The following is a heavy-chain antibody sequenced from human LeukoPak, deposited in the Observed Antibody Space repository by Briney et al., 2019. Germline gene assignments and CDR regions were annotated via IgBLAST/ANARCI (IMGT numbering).Heavy chain of an antibody. V-gene: IGHV3-43*02. CDR3: ARDRPFTYYDSTGVLDY. D-gene: IGHD3-22*01. CDR2: ISGDGGGT. CDR1: GFRFDDYP. J-gene: IGHJ4*02. Sequence: HPGGSLRLSCAASGFRFDDYPMHWVRQAPGRGLEWVSLISGDGGGTYYNDSVKGRFTTSRENSKNSLFLQMNNLRTEDTALYFCARDRPFTYYDSTGVLDYWGQGTLVTVPS.